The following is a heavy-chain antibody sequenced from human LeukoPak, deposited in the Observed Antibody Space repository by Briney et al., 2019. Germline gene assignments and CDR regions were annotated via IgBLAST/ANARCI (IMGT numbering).Heavy chain of an antibody. CDR2: IYYSGST. CDR3: ARGRVAVAGTDY. Sequence: SETLSLTCTVSGGSISSSSYYWGWIRQPPGKGLEWIGSIYYSGSTYYNPSLKSRVTISVDTSKNQFSLKLSSVTAADTAVYYCARGRVAVAGTDYRGQGTLVTVSS. D-gene: IGHD6-19*01. V-gene: IGHV4-39*07. J-gene: IGHJ4*02. CDR1: GGSISSSSYY.